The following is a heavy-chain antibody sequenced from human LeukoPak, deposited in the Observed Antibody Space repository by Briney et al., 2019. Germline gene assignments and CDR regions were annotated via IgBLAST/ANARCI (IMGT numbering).Heavy chain of an antibody. CDR2: INWSGYT. CDR3: AREYSSFEY. Sequence: SETLSLTCTASGGSISTYYWSWIRQPPGKGLEWVGYINWSGYTDYNPSLKSRAAISVDTSKNHFSLKLRSVTAADTAVYYCAREYSSFEYWGQGILVTVSS. V-gene: IGHV4-59*01. D-gene: IGHD6-19*01. J-gene: IGHJ4*02. CDR1: GGSISTYY.